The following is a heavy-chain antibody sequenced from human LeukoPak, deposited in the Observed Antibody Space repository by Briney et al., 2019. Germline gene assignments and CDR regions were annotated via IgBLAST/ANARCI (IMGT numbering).Heavy chain of an antibody. J-gene: IGHJ4*02. CDR3: KSGGAAPGSFDN. D-gene: IGHD6-25*01. CDR2: IKYDGTEE. Sequence: GGSLRLSCAASGFTFSDYWMSWMRQAPGKGLEWVANIKYDGTEEYYVESVKGRFTISRDNAKNSLYLQLNSLRVDDTAVYYCKSGGAAPGSFDNWGQGPLVTVSP. V-gene: IGHV3-7*01. CDR1: GFTFSDYW.